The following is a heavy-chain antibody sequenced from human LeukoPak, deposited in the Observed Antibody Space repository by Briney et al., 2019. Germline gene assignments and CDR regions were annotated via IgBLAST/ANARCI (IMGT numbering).Heavy chain of an antibody. J-gene: IGHJ4*02. D-gene: IGHD1-26*01. Sequence: GGSLRLSRAASGFTFSSYWMSWVRQAPGKGLEWVGRIKAKAHGGTTDYAAPVKGRFTISRDDSKNTLYLQMNSLKTEDTAVYYCTTDGVGIEGATFDYWGQGTLVTVSS. V-gene: IGHV3-15*01. CDR1: GFTFSSYW. CDR2: IKAKAHGGTT. CDR3: TTDGVGIEGATFDY.